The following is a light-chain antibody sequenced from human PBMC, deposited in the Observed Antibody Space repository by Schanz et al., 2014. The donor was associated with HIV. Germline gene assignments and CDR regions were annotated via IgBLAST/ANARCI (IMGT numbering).Light chain of an antibody. CDR3: QQYGSPPWT. J-gene: IGKJ1*01. CDR1: QYISSW. V-gene: IGKV1-5*03. Sequence: DIQMTQSPSTLSASVGDRVTITCRASQYISSWLAWYQLKPGRAPKLLIYAASTLVSGVPLKFSGTGSGTEFTLTISSLQPEDFTTYYCQQYGSPPWTFGQGTKVDIK. CDR2: AAS.